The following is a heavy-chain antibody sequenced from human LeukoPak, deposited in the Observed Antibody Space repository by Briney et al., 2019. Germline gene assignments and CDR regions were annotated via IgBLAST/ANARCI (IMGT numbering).Heavy chain of an antibody. Sequence: PGRSLRLSCAASGFTFYDYAMHWVRQAPGKGLEWGSGISWNSGSIGYADSVKGRFTISRDNAKNSLYLQMNSLRAEDTALYYCAKDMGYCSSTSCNDAFDIWGQGTMVTVSS. D-gene: IGHD2-2*01. CDR3: AKDMGYCSSTSCNDAFDI. CDR2: ISWNSGSI. V-gene: IGHV3-9*01. CDR1: GFTFYDYA. J-gene: IGHJ3*02.